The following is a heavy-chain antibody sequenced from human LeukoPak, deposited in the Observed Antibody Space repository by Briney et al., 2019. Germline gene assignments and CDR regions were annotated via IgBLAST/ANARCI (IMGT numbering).Heavy chain of an antibody. V-gene: IGHV4-59*12. CDR1: GGPISSYY. D-gene: IGHD5-18*01. Sequence: SETLSLTCTVSGGPISSYYWSWIRQPPGKGLEWIGYIYYSGSTNYNPSLKSRVTISVDRSKNQLSLKLSSVTAADTAMYYCASGGYSYGFDYWGQGTLVTVSP. CDR3: ASGGYSYGFDY. J-gene: IGHJ4*02. CDR2: IYYSGST.